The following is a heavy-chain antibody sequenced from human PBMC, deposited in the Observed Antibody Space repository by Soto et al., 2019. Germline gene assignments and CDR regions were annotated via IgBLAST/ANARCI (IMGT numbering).Heavy chain of an antibody. CDR2: ISSSGSTI. Sequence: GGSLRLSCAASGFTFSSYEMNWVRQAPGKGLEWVSYISSSGSTIYYADSVKGRFTISRDNAKNPLYLQMNSLRAEDTAVYYCARDLLVRIAARYYYYYGMDVWGQGTTVTVSS. CDR3: ARDLLVRIAARYYYYYGMDV. D-gene: IGHD6-6*01. J-gene: IGHJ6*02. CDR1: GFTFSSYE. V-gene: IGHV3-48*03.